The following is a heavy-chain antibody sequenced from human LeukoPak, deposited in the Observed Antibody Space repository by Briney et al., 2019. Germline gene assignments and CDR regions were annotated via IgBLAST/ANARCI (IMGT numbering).Heavy chain of an antibody. CDR3: ARISSDSISYYDH. CDR2: INSEGSTI. Sequence: GGSRRLSCAGSGITFTTYWVHWVRQAPGKGLVWVSRINSEGSTISYADSVKGRFTISRDNAKNTLFLQMNSLRAEDTAVYYCARISSDSISYYDHWGQGTLVTVSS. CDR1: GITFTTYW. D-gene: IGHD3-22*01. J-gene: IGHJ4*02. V-gene: IGHV3-74*01.